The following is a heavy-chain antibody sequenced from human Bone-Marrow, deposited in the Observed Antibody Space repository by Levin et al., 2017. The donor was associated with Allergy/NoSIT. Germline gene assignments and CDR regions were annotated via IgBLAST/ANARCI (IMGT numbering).Heavy chain of an antibody. CDR3: ARDTSWYVY. V-gene: IGHV4-59*01. CDR1: GGSISSYY. Sequence: SETLSLTCTVSGGSISSYYWSWIRQPPGKGLEWIGYIYYSGSTNYNPSLKSRVTMSVDASKNQFSLKLSSVSAADTAVYYCARDTSWYVYWGQGTLVTVSS. CDR2: IYYSGST. J-gene: IGHJ4*02. D-gene: IGHD6-13*01.